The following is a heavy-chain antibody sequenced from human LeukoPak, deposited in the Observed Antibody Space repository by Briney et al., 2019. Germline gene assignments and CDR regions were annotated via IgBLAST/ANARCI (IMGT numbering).Heavy chain of an antibody. Sequence: ASVKVSCKASGYTFTSYGISWVRQAPGQGLEWMGWISAYNGNTNYAQKLQGRVTMTTDTSTSTAYMELRSLRSDDTAVYYCARVPSITIFGVVVYWFDPWGQGTLVTVSS. V-gene: IGHV1-18*01. J-gene: IGHJ5*02. D-gene: IGHD3-3*01. CDR3: ARVPSITIFGVVVYWFDP. CDR2: ISAYNGNT. CDR1: GYTFTSYG.